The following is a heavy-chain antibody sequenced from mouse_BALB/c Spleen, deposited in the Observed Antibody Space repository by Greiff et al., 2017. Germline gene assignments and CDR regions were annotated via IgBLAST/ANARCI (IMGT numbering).Heavy chain of an antibody. Sequence: QVQLQQSGAELVKPGASVKMSCKASGYTFTSYNMHWVKQTPGQGLEWIGAIYPGNGDTSYNQKFKGKATLTADKSSSTAYMQLSSLTSEDSAVYYCAGTTATLDAMDYWGQGTSVTVSS. D-gene: IGHD1-2*01. V-gene: IGHV1-12*01. CDR2: IYPGNGDT. J-gene: IGHJ4*01. CDR3: AGTTATLDAMDY. CDR1: GYTFTSYN.